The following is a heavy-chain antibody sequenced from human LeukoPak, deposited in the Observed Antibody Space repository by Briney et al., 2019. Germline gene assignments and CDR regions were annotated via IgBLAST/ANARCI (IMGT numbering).Heavy chain of an antibody. CDR2: ISSSSSYI. CDR1: GFTFSSYS. J-gene: IGHJ6*02. D-gene: IGHD3-16*01. CDR3: ARAMGENYYYGMDV. Sequence: GGSLRLSCAASGFTFSSYSMNWVRQAPGKGLEWVSSISSSSSYIYYADSVKGRFTISRDNAKNSLYLQMNSLRAEDTAVYHCARAMGENYYYGMDVWGQGTTVTVSS. V-gene: IGHV3-21*01.